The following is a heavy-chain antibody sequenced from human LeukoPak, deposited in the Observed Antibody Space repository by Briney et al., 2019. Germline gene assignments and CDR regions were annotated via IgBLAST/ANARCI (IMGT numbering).Heavy chain of an antibody. CDR1: GFTFSSYW. D-gene: IGHD6-19*01. J-gene: IGHJ4*02. CDR2: INSDGSST. Sequence: GGSLRLSCAASGFTFSSYWMHWVRQAPGKGLVWVSRINSDGSSTSYADSVKGRFTISRDNAKNTLYLQMNSLRAEDTAAYYCARAPNWVAGTAFDYWGQGTLATVSS. CDR3: ARAPNWVAGTAFDY. V-gene: IGHV3-74*01.